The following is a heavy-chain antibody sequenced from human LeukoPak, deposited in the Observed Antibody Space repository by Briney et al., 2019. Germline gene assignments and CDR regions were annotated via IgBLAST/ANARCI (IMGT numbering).Heavy chain of an antibody. CDR1: GYTFTSYY. CDR3: AREGIAVAGFFFDY. D-gene: IGHD6-19*01. CDR2: INPSDGST. Sequence: ASVTVSCKASGYTFTSYYVYWVRQAPGQGLGCMGKINPSDGSTYYAQKFRGRVTMTRDTSTSTVYMELSSLRSEDTAVYYCAREGIAVAGFFFDYWGQGTLVSVSS. J-gene: IGHJ4*02. V-gene: IGHV1-46*01.